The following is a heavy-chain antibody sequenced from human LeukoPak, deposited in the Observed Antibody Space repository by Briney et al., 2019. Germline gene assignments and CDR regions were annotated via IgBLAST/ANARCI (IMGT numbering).Heavy chain of an antibody. CDR1: GFTFSNYG. J-gene: IGHJ4*02. Sequence: GGSLRLSCAASGFTFSNYGMHWVCQAPGKGLEWVAFIRYDATNKYYADSVKGRFTMSRDNSKNTLYLQMNSLRAEDTAVYYCARDIYDSSGYGDYWGQGTLVTVSS. CDR2: IRYDATNK. V-gene: IGHV3-30*02. CDR3: ARDIYDSSGYGDY. D-gene: IGHD3-22*01.